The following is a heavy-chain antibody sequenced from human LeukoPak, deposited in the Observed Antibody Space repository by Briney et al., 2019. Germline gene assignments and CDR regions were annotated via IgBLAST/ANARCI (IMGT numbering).Heavy chain of an antibody. CDR2: IKQDGSEK. CDR3: AREDPPGSSGWYNHFDY. J-gene: IGHJ4*02. V-gene: IGHV3-7*01. CDR1: GFTFSRYW. D-gene: IGHD6-19*01. Sequence: GGSLRLSCAASGFTFSRYWMSWVRQAPGKGLEWVANIKQDGSEKYYVDSVKGRFTISRDNAKNSLYLQMNSLRAEDTAVYCCAREDPPGSSGWYNHFDYWGQGTLVTVSS.